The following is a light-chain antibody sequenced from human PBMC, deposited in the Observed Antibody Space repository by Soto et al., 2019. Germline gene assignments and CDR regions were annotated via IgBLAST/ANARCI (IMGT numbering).Light chain of an antibody. CDR3: QQYNNWPRT. Sequence: EIVMTQSPATLSVSPGERATLSCRASQSVSSNLAWHQQKPGQAPRLLIYGASTRATGIPAWFSGSGSGTEFTLTISSLQSEDFAVYYCQQYNNWPRTFGQGTKVEIK. CDR1: QSVSSN. J-gene: IGKJ1*01. V-gene: IGKV3-15*01. CDR2: GAS.